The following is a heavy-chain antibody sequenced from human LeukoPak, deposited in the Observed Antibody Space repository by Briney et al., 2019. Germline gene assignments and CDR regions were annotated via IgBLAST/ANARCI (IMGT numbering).Heavy chain of an antibody. CDR1: GGSISSYY. CDR3: ARAYYDSSGYNGLWFDP. V-gene: IGHV4-59*01. Sequence: PSETLSLTCTVSGGSISSYYWSWLRQPPGKGLGWIGYIYYSGSTNYNPSLKSRVTISVDTSKNQFSLKLSSVTAADTAVYYCARAYYDSSGYNGLWFDPWGQGTLVTVSS. CDR2: IYYSGST. J-gene: IGHJ5*02. D-gene: IGHD3-22*01.